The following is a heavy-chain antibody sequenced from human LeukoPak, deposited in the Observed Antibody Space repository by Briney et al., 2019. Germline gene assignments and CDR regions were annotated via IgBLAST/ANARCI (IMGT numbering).Heavy chain of an antibody. CDR1: GFSFGDNA. Sequence: GGSLRLSCTASGFSFGDNAMTRVRQAPGKGLEWVGFIRSKTYGGTTEYAASVKGRFTISRDDSKSIAYVQTNNLKTEDTAVYYCTRDSSGPAVPWGQGTLVTVSS. CDR2: IRSKTYGGTT. CDR3: TRDSSGPAVP. V-gene: IGHV3-49*04. D-gene: IGHD5-12*01. J-gene: IGHJ5*02.